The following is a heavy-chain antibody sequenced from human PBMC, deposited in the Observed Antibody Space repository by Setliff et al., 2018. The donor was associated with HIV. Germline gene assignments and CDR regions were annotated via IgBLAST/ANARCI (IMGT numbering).Heavy chain of an antibody. CDR3: ARGGRSLAAQTWFDP. J-gene: IGHJ5*02. CDR1: GYSISSGHY. Sequence: SETLSLTCAVSGYSISSGHYWGWIRQPPGKGLEWIGSIYHSGTTYDNPSLKSRVTISVDTSKNQFSLKLSSVTAADTAVYYCARGGRSLAAQTWFDPWGQGTLVTV. D-gene: IGHD6-6*01. V-gene: IGHV4-38-2*01. CDR2: IYHSGTT.